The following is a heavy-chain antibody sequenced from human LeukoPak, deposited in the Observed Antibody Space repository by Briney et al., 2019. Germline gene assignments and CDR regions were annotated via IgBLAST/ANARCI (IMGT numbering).Heavy chain of an antibody. CDR3: ATYGANWGYYLDY. D-gene: IGHD4-23*01. V-gene: IGHV3-48*01. CDR2: ITSGGTV. CDR1: GFTFSGHS. Sequence: GGSLRLSCAATGFTFSGHSMGWVRQAPGRGLEWVSHITSGGTVYYADSVEGRFTISRDNAKKSLFLQMNSLRAEDTAVYYCATYGANWGYYLDYWGQGTLVTVSS. J-gene: IGHJ4*02.